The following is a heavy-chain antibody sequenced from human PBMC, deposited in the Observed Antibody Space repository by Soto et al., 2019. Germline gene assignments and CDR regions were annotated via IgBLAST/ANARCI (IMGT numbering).Heavy chain of an antibody. CDR1: GFTFSSYE. J-gene: IGHJ4*02. D-gene: IGHD4-17*01. Sequence: PGGSLRLSCAASGFTFSSYEMNWVRQSPGKGPEWVSYISSSGSTIYYADSVKGRFTISRDNAKNSLYLQMNSLRAEDTAVYYCARDGLDYGDYGVDYWGQGTLVTVSS. CDR2: ISSSGSTI. CDR3: ARDGLDYGDYGVDY. V-gene: IGHV3-48*03.